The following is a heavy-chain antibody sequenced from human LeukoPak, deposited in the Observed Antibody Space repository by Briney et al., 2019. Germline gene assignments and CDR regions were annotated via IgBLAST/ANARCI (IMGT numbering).Heavy chain of an antibody. D-gene: IGHD3-16*02. J-gene: IGHJ4*02. CDR3: AKDVPFTGGGAILY. CDR2: IKSRPSGGTT. Sequence: GGSLRLSCAASIFTFIDAWMTWVRQAPGKGLEWVGHIKSRPSGGTTDYAASVKGRFTISRDDSKNTLYLQMNSLKTEDTAVYYCAKDVPFTGGGAILYWGQGALVTVSS. CDR1: IFTFIDAW. V-gene: IGHV3-15*05.